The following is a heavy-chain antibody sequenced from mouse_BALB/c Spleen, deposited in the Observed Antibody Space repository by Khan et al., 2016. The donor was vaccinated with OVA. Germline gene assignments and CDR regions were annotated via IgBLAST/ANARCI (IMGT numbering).Heavy chain of an antibody. D-gene: IGHD3-2*02. CDR1: GYIFTSYW. V-gene: IGHV1S132*01. CDR2: IYPGTDNS. Sequence: QVQLKQSGAELVRPWASVKLSCKTSGYIFTSYWIHWVKQRSGQGLVWIARIYPGTDNSYYNEKFKDKATLTADKSSSTSYMQLSSRKSEEYDDKFSAREEALYNLDHWGKGTTLTVSS. J-gene: IGHJ2*01. CDR3: AREEALYNLDH.